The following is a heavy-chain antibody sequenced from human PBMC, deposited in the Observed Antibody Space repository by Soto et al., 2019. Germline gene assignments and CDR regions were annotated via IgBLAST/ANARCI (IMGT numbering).Heavy chain of an antibody. Sequence: GASVKVSCKASGFTFSAHSIFWVRQAPGQGLEWIGWINPNSGGTNNAQKFQGRVTMTRDTSTSTVYMELSALISDDTAVYFCARSLLDEYSSSWRSAYYGMDVWGQGTTVTVSS. D-gene: IGHD2-2*01. CDR1: GFTFSAHS. CDR3: ARSLLDEYSSSWRSAYYGMDV. V-gene: IGHV1-2*02. J-gene: IGHJ6*02. CDR2: INPNSGGT.